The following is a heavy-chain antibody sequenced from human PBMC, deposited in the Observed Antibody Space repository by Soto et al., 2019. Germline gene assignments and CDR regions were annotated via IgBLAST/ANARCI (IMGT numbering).Heavy chain of an antibody. V-gene: IGHV4-39*01. Sequence: QLQLQESGPGLVKPSETLSLTCIVSGGSITRNNHYWGWIRQSPGKGLEWIGSILYSGSNNYNPSLKSRVTLSVETSKNQFSLKMSSVTAADTALYYCARLGSSGWYQGSYFAYWGQGTLVTVSS. D-gene: IGHD6-19*01. CDR1: GGSITRNNHY. CDR3: ARLGSSGWYQGSYFAY. J-gene: IGHJ4*02. CDR2: ILYSGSN.